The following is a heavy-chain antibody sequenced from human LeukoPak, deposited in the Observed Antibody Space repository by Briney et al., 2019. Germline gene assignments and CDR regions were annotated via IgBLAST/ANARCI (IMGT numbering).Heavy chain of an antibody. J-gene: IGHJ4*02. V-gene: IGHV4-34*01. D-gene: IGHD3-3*01. CDR2: INHSGST. CDR3: ARARSGSDDFWSGYCFDY. Sequence: SETLSLTCAVYGGSFSGYYWSWIRQPPGKGLEWIGEINHSGSTNYNPSLKSRVTISVDTSKNQFSLKLSSVTAANTAVYYCARARSGSDDFWSGYCFDYWGQGTLVTVSS. CDR1: GGSFSGYY.